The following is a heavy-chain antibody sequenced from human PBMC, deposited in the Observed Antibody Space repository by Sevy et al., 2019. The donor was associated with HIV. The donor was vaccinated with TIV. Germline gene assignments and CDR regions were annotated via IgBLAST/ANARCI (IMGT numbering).Heavy chain of an antibody. Sequence: GGSLRLSCTSSGFTFSSYAMNWVRQAPGKGLEWVSTISHSGDSTYYADSVKGRFTISRDNSENTLYLQMNSLRAEDTALYYCAGRKVGDFWSGSIRAPWAGGPLFDYWGQGTLVTVSS. D-gene: IGHD3-3*01. CDR1: GFTFSSYA. CDR3: AGRKVGDFWSGSIRAPWAGGPLFDY. CDR2: ISHSGDST. J-gene: IGHJ4*02. V-gene: IGHV3-23*01.